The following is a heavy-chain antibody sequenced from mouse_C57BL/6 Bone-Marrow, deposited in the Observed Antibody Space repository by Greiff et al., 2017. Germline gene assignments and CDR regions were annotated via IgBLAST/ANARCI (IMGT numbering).Heavy chain of an antibody. D-gene: IGHD2-4*01. Sequence: VKLEESGPGLVAPSQSLSITCTVSGFSLTSYGVHWVRQPPGKGLEWLVVIWSDGSTTYNSALKSRLSISKDNSKSQVFLKMNSLQTDDTAMYYCARQRGYDYDFYAMDYWGQGTSVTVSS. CDR1: GFSLTSYG. CDR3: ARQRGYDYDFYAMDY. J-gene: IGHJ4*01. V-gene: IGHV2-6-1*01. CDR2: IWSDGST.